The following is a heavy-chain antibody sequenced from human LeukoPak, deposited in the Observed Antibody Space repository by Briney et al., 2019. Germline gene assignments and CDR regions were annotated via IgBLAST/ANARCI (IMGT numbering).Heavy chain of an antibody. CDR2: IIPIFGTA. CDR1: GGTFSSYA. Sequence: GASVKVSCTASGGTFSSYAISWVRQAPGQGLEWMGGIIPIFGTANYAQKFQGRVTITADESTSTAYMELSSLRSEDTAVYYCARGVHTAMAWVYWGQGTLVTVSS. D-gene: IGHD5-18*01. CDR3: ARGVHTAMAWVY. J-gene: IGHJ4*02. V-gene: IGHV1-69*13.